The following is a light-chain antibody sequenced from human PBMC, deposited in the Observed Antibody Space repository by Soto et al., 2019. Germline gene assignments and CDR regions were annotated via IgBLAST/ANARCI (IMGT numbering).Light chain of an antibody. CDR2: DAS. J-gene: IGKJ1*01. V-gene: IGKV1-5*01. CDR1: HTISVS. CDR3: QQYDKYST. Sequence: IQMTQSPSSLSASVGDRVTITCRASHTISVSLAWYQQKPGKAPNLLIYDASTLQGGVPSRFSGSGSGTEFTLTVTSLQPEDFATYFCQQYDKYSTFGHGTKV.